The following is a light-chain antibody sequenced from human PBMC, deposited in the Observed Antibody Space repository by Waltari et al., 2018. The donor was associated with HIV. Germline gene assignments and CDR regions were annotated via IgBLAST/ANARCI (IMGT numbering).Light chain of an antibody. CDR3: GTWDRSLSAAV. V-gene: IGLV1-51*01. J-gene: IGLJ3*02. CDR1: ATHIGSDD. Sequence: QSVLTPPPSVSGAPGQRLTPPCCGRATHIGSDDVTRYQPVPGAAPRLLIYDNNKRPSGIPDRFPGSRSGTSATLGITGLQTGDEAHYYCGTWDRSLSAAVFGGGTKLTVL. CDR2: DNN.